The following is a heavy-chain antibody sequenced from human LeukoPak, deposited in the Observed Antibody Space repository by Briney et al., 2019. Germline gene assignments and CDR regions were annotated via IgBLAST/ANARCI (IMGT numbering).Heavy chain of an antibody. D-gene: IGHD3-22*01. CDR1: GFTFSSYS. V-gene: IGHV3-21*01. J-gene: IGHJ4*02. Sequence: GGSLRLSCAASGFTFSSYSMNWVRQAPGKGLEWVSSISSSSSYIYYADSVKGRLTISRDNAKNSLYLQMNSLRAEDTAVYYCARLPVPYYYDSSGYPPRSSRGQGTLVTVSS. CDR3: ARLPVPYYYDSSGYPPRSS. CDR2: ISSSSSYI.